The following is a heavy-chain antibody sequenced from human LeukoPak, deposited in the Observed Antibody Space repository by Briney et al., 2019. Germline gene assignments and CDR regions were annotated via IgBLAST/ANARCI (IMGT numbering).Heavy chain of an antibody. CDR3: ERDGHIANLRYYYGMDV. Sequence: PGGSLRLSCAASGFTFSSYGMHWVRQAPGKGLEWVAVIWYDGSNKYYADSVKGRFTISRDNSKNTLYLQMNSLRAEDTAVYYCERDGHIANLRYYYGMDVWGQGTTVTVSS. CDR2: IWYDGSNK. D-gene: IGHD6-13*01. V-gene: IGHV3-33*01. CDR1: GFTFSSYG. J-gene: IGHJ6*02.